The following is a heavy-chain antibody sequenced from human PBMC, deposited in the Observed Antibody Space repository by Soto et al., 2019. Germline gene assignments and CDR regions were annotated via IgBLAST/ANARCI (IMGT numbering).Heavy chain of an antibody. CDR3: ATGSSSSWYSYFDY. J-gene: IGHJ4*02. CDR1: GYTLTELS. CDR2: FDPEDGET. Sequence: ASVKVSCKVSGYTLTELSMHWVRQAPGKGLEWMGGFDPEDGETIYAQKFQGRVTMTEDTSTDTAYMELSSLRSEETAVYYCATGSSSSWYSYFDYWGQGTLVTVSS. D-gene: IGHD6-13*01. V-gene: IGHV1-24*01.